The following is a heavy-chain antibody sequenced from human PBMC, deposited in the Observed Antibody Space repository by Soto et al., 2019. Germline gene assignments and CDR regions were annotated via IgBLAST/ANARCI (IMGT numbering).Heavy chain of an antibody. CDR1: AFSLSTGGVG. CDR2: IYWYDDK. J-gene: IGHJ6*02. D-gene: IGHD2-21*02. CDR3: IQSRCGGDCLQSYASYYYYGMDV. Sequence: QITLKESGPTLVKPTQTLTLTCTFSAFSLSTGGVGVGWIRQPPGKALEWLALIYWYDDKLYSPSLRSRLTISKDTSTNQVVLTMTNMDPVDTATYYCIQSRCGGDCLQSYASYYYYGMDVWGQGTTVTVSS. V-gene: IGHV2-5*01.